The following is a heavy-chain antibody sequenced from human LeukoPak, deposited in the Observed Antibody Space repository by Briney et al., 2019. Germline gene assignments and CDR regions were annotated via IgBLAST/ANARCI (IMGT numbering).Heavy chain of an antibody. D-gene: IGHD4-11*01. CDR1: GFTFSSYA. CDR2: ISFDGTNK. J-gene: IGHJ4*02. CDR3: ARKPLSYSDYEVDY. Sequence: PGGSLRLSCAASGFTFSSYAIHWVRQAPGKGLEWVAVISFDGTNKYYADSVKGRFSISRDTSKNTLYLQMNSLRAEDTAVYYCARKPLSYSDYEVDYWGQGTLVTVSS. V-gene: IGHV3-30-3*01.